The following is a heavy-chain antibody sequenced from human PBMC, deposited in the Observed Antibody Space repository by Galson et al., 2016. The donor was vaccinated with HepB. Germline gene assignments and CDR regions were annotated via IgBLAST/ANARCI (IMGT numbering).Heavy chain of an antibody. CDR3: ARGDITIYGVDHYYDYGMDV. CDR1: GGTFSSYA. J-gene: IGHJ6*02. CDR2: IVPIFGTT. V-gene: IGHV1-69*13. D-gene: IGHD3-3*01. Sequence: SVKVSCKASGGTFSSYAVSWVRQAPGQGLEWIGEIVPIFGTTNYAQNFLGRVTITADESTTTAYMDVSSLRSEDTAVYYCARGDITIYGVDHYYDYGMDVWGQGTTVTVSS.